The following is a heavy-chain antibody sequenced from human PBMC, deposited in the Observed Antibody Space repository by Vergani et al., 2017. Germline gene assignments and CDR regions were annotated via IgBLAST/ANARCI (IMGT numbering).Heavy chain of an antibody. CDR1: GGSISSGSYY. CDR2: IYTSGRT. CDR3: ARVSLVGWWFDP. J-gene: IGHJ5*02. Sequence: QVQLQESGPGLVKPSQTLSLTCTVSGGSISSGSYYWSWIRQPAGKGLEWIGRIYTSGRTNYNPSLKSRVTMSVDTSKNQFSLKLSSVTAADTAVYYCARVSLVGWWFDPWGQGTLVTVSS. V-gene: IGHV4-61*02. D-gene: IGHD2-15*01.